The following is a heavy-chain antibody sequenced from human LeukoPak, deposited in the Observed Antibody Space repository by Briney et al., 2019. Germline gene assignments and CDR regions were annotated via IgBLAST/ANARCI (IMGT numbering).Heavy chain of an antibody. CDR1: GYTFTSYD. D-gene: IGHD1-26*01. CDR3: ARAVTLRGIDY. Sequence: ASVKVPCKASGYTFTSYDINWVRQATGQGLEWMGWMNPNSGNTGYAQKFQGRVTMTRNTSISTAYMELSILRSEDTAVYYCARAVTLRGIDYWGQGTLVTVSS. V-gene: IGHV1-8*01. CDR2: MNPNSGNT. J-gene: IGHJ4*02.